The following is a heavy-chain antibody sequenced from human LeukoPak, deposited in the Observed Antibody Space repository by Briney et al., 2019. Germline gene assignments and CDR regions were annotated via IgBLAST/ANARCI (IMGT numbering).Heavy chain of an antibody. CDR3: ARQSTIYQPGYYYYYYMDV. CDR2: INHSGST. J-gene: IGHJ6*03. CDR1: GGSFSGYY. Sequence: PSETLSLTCAVYGGSFSGYYWSWIRQPPGKGLEWIGEINHSGSTNYNPSLKSRVTISVDTSKNQFSLKLSSVTAADTAVYYCARQSTIYQPGYYYYYYMDVWGKGTTVTVSS. D-gene: IGHD3-9*01. V-gene: IGHV4-34*01.